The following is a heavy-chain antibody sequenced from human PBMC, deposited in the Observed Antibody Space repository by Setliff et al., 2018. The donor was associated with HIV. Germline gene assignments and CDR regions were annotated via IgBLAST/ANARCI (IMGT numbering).Heavy chain of an antibody. CDR3: ARARRDSYDRGRRNHYYIDV. D-gene: IGHD3-22*01. Sequence: EASVKVSCKASGYTFSSYDINWVRQATGQGLEWMGWMNPNSGNTGYAQKFQGRVTMTRDTSISTAYMELNNLKFEDTAVCYCARARRDSYDRGRRNHYYIDVWGKGTTVTVSS. J-gene: IGHJ6*03. CDR1: GYTFSSYD. V-gene: IGHV1-8*02. CDR2: MNPNSGNT.